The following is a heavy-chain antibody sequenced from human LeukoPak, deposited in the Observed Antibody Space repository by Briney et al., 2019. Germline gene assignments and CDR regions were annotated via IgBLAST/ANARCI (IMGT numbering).Heavy chain of an antibody. V-gene: IGHV3-23*01. D-gene: IGHD6-13*01. CDR1: GFTISSYA. CDR2: ISGSGGST. Sequence: GGSLRLSCAASGFTISSYAMSWVRQAPGKGLEWVSAISGSGGSTYYADSVKGRFTISRDNSKNTLYLQMNSLRAEDTAVYYCAKVGSSSQASPLYWGQGTLVTVSS. J-gene: IGHJ4*02. CDR3: AKVGSSSQASPLY.